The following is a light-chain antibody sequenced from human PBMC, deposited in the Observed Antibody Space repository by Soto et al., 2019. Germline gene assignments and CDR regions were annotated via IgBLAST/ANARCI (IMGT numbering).Light chain of an antibody. V-gene: IGLV6-57*04. CDR1: SASIASEH. Sequence: NFMLTQSLSVSESPGKTVTISCTRSSASIASEHVQWYQQRPGSAPTTVIYDNSQRPSGVPDRFSGSIDSSSNSASLTISGLKTEDEADYYCQSFDTSTVVFGGGTKLTVL. CDR3: QSFDTSTVV. CDR2: DNS. J-gene: IGLJ2*01.